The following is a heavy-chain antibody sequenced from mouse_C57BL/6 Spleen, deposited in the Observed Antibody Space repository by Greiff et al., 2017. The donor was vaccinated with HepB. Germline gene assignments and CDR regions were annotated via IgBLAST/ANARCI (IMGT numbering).Heavy chain of an antibody. CDR1: GFTFTDYY. J-gene: IGHJ4*01. CDR3: ARSFYYYGSSAMDY. Sequence: EVKLMESGGGLVQPGGSLSLSCAASGFTFTDYYMSWVRQPPGKALEWLGFIRNKANGYTTEYSASVKGRFTISRDNSQSILYLQMNALRAEDSATYYCARSFYYYGSSAMDYWGQGTSVTVSS. D-gene: IGHD1-1*01. V-gene: IGHV7-3*01. CDR2: IRNKANGYTT.